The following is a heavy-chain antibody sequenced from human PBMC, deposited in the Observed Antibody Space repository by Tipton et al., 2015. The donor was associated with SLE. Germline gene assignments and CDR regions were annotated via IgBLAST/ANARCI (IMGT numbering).Heavy chain of an antibody. Sequence: TLSLTCAVSGGSISSGGYSWSWIRQPPGKGLEWIGSIYYSGSTYYNPSLKSRVTISVDTSKNQFSLKLSSVTAADTAVYYCARDNRYGVFDYWGQGTLVTVSS. CDR1: GGSISSGGYS. D-gene: IGHD4-17*01. CDR3: ARDNRYGVFDY. CDR2: IYYSGST. J-gene: IGHJ4*02. V-gene: IGHV4-30-2*03.